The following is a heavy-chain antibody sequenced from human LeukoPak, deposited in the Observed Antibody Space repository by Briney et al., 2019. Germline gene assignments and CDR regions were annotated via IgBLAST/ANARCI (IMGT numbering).Heavy chain of an antibody. V-gene: IGHV3-23*01. Sequence: GGSLRLSCAASGFTFSSYGLHWVRQAPGKGLEWVSAISNNSGYTYYADSVQGRFTISRDNSKSTLCLQINSLRAEDTAVYYCAKSSYYDASGYYREFYFDSWGQGTLVTVSS. CDR3: AKSSYYDASGYYREFYFDS. J-gene: IGHJ4*02. CDR1: GFTFSSYG. CDR2: ISNNSGYT. D-gene: IGHD3-22*01.